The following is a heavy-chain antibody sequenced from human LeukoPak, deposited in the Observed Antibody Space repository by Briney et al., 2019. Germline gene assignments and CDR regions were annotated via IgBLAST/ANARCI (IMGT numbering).Heavy chain of an antibody. V-gene: IGHV1-18*01. D-gene: IGHD6-13*01. J-gene: IGHJ6*02. CDR1: GYTFTNYG. CDR2: VSAYNGNT. CDR3: ARVLAPYSSSWYSYYYYGMDV. Sequence: GASVKVSCKTSGYTFTNYGISWVRQAPGQGLEWMGWVSAYNGNTNYAQKLQGRVTMTTDTSTSTAYMELRSLRSDDTAVYYCARVLAPYSSSWYSYYYYGMDVWGQGTTVTVSS.